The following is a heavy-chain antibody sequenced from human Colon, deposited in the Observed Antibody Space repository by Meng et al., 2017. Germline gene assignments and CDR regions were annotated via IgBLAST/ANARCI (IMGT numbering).Heavy chain of an antibody. Sequence: GGSLRLSCAAFGFTFSSYEMNWVRQVPGKGLEWVSYISSSGSTIYYADSVKGRFTISRDNAKNSQYLQKNRLGAENTAVYYCARGDGYNVWGIDYWGQGTMVTVSS. J-gene: IGHJ4*02. CDR2: ISSSGSTI. CDR3: ARGDGYNVWGIDY. D-gene: IGHD5-24*01. V-gene: IGHV3-48*03. CDR1: GFTFSSYE.